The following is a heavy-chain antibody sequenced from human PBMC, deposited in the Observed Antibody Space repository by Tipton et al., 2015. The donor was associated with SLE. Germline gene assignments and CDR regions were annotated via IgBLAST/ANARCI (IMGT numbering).Heavy chain of an antibody. CDR1: GFTFSSYG. CDR3: ARDLGRRGASDF. D-gene: IGHD3-10*01. Sequence: SLRLSCAASGFTFSSYGMNWVRQAPGKGLEWVSTISSGSSYLDYADSVKGRFTISRDNAKDSLYLQMNSLKAEDTATYYCARDLGRRGASDFWGRGTMVIVSS. V-gene: IGHV3-21*04. J-gene: IGHJ3*01. CDR2: ISSGSSYL.